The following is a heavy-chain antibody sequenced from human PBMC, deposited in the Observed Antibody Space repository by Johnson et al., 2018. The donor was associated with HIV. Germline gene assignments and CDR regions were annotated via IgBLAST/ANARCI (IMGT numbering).Heavy chain of an antibody. CDR3: ARAVYRAFDI. CDR2: MGYDGSNK. CDR1: GFTFSTYG. Sequence: QMQLVESGGGVVQPGRSLRLSCAASGFTFSTYGMHWVRQAPGKGLEWVAEMGYDGSNKYYADSVKGRFTISRDNSKNTLYLQMNSLRAEDTAVYDCARAVYRAFDIWGQGTMVTVSS. J-gene: IGHJ3*02. V-gene: IGHV3-33*01. D-gene: IGHD2/OR15-2a*01.